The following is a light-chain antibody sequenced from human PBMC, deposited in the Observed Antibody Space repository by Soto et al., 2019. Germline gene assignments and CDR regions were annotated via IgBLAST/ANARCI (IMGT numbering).Light chain of an antibody. J-gene: IGKJ3*01. Sequence: DIVLTQSPDTLSLSPGERATLSCRASQSVSSNLAWYQQKPGQAPRLLIYGASSRATGIPDRFSGSGSGTDFTLTIRRLGHEASAVYYCQQYGSSPFTFGPGANLAIK. CDR1: QSVSSN. CDR3: QQYGSSPFT. V-gene: IGKV3-20*01. CDR2: GAS.